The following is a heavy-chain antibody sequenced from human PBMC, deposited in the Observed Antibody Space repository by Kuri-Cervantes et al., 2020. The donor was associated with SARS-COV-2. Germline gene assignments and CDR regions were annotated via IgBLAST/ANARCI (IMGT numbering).Heavy chain of an antibody. CDR3: ARGERGYYYGHGHY. CDR2: ISSSSSYI. Sequence: GESLKISCAASGFTFSSYWMSWVRQAPGKGLEWVSSISSSSSYIYYADSVKGRFTISRDNAKNTLYLQMNSLRAEDTAVYYCARGERGYYYGHGHYWGQGTLVTVSS. D-gene: IGHD5-18*01. V-gene: IGHV3-21*04. CDR1: GFTFSSYW. J-gene: IGHJ4*02.